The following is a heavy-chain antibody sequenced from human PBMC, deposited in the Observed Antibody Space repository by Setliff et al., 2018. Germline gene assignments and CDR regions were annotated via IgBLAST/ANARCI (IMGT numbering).Heavy chain of an antibody. CDR2: IIPIFGTA. Sequence: SVKVSCKASGDTFSSSAISWVRQAPGQGLEWMGGIIPIFGTANYAQKFQGRVTITADESTSTAYMELSSLRSEDTAVYYCARDGDNYYDSSGYYLNHAVEIWGQGTMVTVSS. J-gene: IGHJ3*02. D-gene: IGHD3-22*01. V-gene: IGHV1-69*13. CDR3: ARDGDNYYDSSGYYLNHAVEI. CDR1: GDTFSSSA.